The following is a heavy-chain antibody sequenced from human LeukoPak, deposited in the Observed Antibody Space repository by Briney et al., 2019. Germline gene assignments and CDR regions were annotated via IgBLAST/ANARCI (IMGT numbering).Heavy chain of an antibody. CDR3: ARRKGGYCSSTSCYLRKFYMDV. CDR2: IYYSGST. D-gene: IGHD2-2*01. J-gene: IGHJ6*03. Sequence: PSETLSLTCTVSGGSLSSYYWSWVRQPPGKGLGWVGYIYYSGSTNYNPSLPSRVTISVDNSKNQFFLMLSSVTAADTAVYYCARRKGGYCSSTSCYLRKFYMDVWGKGTTVTISS. CDR1: GGSLSSYY. V-gene: IGHV4-59*12.